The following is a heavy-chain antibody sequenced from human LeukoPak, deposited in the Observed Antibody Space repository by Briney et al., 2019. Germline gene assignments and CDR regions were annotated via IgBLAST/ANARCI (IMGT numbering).Heavy chain of an antibody. Sequence: GGSLRLSCAASGFTFSSYSMNWVRQAPGKGLEWVSSISSSSSYIYYADSVKGRFTISRDNAKNSLYLQMNSLRAEDTAVYYCATDRGYYDSSGYPNDYWGQGTLVTVSS. CDR1: GFTFSSYS. V-gene: IGHV3-21*01. CDR3: ATDRGYYDSSGYPNDY. D-gene: IGHD3-22*01. J-gene: IGHJ4*02. CDR2: ISSSSSYI.